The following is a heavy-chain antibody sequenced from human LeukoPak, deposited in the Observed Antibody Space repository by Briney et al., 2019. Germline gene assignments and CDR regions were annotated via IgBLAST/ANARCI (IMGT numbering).Heavy chain of an antibody. V-gene: IGHV3-23*01. CDR2: ISGSGG. CDR3: AKHLGYGAFDI. CDR1: GFTFSTYA. Sequence: PGRSPRLSCAASGFTFSTYAMSWVRQAPGKGLEWVSSISGSGGYYADSVRGRFTISRDNSKNTLYLQMNNLRAEDTAVYYCAKHLGYGAFDIWGQGTMVTVSS. D-gene: IGHD5-12*01. J-gene: IGHJ3*02.